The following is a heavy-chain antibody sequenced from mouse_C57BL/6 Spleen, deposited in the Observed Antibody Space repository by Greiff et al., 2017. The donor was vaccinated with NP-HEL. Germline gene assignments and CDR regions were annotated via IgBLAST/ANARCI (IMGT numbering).Heavy chain of an antibody. J-gene: IGHJ3*01. CDR2: INPSSGYT. CDR1: GYTFTSYT. D-gene: IGHD2-4*01. V-gene: IGHV1-4*01. CDR3: ARWDEYDGGVFAY. Sequence: VKLQESGAELARPGASVKMSCKASGYTFTSYTMHWVKQRPGQGLEWIGYINPSSGYTKYNQKFKDKATLTADKSSSTAYMQLSSLTSEDSAVYYCARWDEYDGGVFAYWGQGTLVTVSA.